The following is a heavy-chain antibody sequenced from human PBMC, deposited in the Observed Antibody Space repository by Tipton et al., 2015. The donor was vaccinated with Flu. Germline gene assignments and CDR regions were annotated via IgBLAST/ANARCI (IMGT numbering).Heavy chain of an antibody. CDR1: GGSIISSDYY. Sequence: TLSLTCTVSGGSIISSDYYWGWIRQPPGKGLEWIGSSYLSGSTDYNPTLKSPVTILLDTSKNQFSLKLSSVTAADTAVYYCARGASSGWFDPWGQGTLVTVSS. J-gene: IGHJ5*02. CDR3: ARGASSGWFDP. CDR2: SYLSGST. D-gene: IGHD2-8*02. V-gene: IGHV4-39*07.